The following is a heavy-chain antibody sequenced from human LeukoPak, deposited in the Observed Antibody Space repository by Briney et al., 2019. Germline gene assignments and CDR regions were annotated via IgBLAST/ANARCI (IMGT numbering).Heavy chain of an antibody. CDR2: IWYDGSNK. D-gene: IGHD6-19*01. Sequence: GGSLRLSCAASGFTFSSYGILWVRQAPGKGLEWVAVIWYDGSNKYYADSVKGRFTISRDQSKNTVYLQMNSLRADDTAVYYCARLGSGWAIDYWGQGTLVTVPS. CDR3: ARLGSGWAIDY. V-gene: IGHV3-33*01. J-gene: IGHJ4*02. CDR1: GFTFSSYG.